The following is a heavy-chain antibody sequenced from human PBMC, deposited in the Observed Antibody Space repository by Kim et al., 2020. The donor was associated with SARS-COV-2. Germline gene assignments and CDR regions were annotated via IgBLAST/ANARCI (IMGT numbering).Heavy chain of an antibody. V-gene: IGHV4-39*01. CDR2: IYYSGST. CDR1: GGSISSSSYY. D-gene: IGHD5-12*01. Sequence: SETLSLTCTVSGGSISSSSYYWGWIRQPPGKGLEWIGSIYYSGSTYYNPSLKSRVTISVDTSKNQFSLKLSSVTAADTAVYYCARPRGYSGYDYMQNWFDPWGQGTLVTVSS. J-gene: IGHJ5*02. CDR3: ARPRGYSGYDYMQNWFDP.